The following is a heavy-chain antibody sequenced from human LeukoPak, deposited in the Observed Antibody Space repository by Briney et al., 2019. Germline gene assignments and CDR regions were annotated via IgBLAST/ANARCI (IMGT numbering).Heavy chain of an antibody. J-gene: IGHJ4*02. CDR2: ISNVGLTT. Sequence: GGSLRLSCTASAFTLGDFYMSWIRQAPGKGLEWIAYISNVGLTTYYAESVKGRFTISRDKAKNSLYLQMNSLRAEDTAVYYCACDFRYLGHDFWGQGTLVTVSS. CDR1: AFTLGDFY. D-gene: IGHD2-21*02. V-gene: IGHV3-11*01. CDR3: ACDFRYLGHDF.